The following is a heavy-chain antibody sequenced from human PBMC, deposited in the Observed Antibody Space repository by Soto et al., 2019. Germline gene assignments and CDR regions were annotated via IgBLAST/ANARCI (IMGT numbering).Heavy chain of an antibody. J-gene: IGHJ3*02. V-gene: IGHV4-34*01. CDR3: ARGPRVVWVVPTAQRDVFHI. D-gene: IGHD2-2*01. CDR2: INHSGST. Sequence: QVQLQQWGAGLLKPSETLSLTCAVYGGSFSDFYWNFIRQPPGKGLEWIGEINHSGSTNYNPSLKSRVTISVDTSKNQFAPKPRSVTAADTAVYFCARGPRVVWVVPTAQRDVFHIWGQGTVLTVSS. CDR1: GGSFSDFY.